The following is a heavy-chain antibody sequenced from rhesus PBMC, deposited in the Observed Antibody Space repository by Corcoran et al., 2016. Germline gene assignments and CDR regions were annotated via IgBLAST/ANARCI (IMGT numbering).Heavy chain of an antibody. CDR1: GYSISSGYS. CDR2: IFGSGGSN. D-gene: IGHD3-3*01. Sequence: QVQLQESGPGLVKPSETLSLTCAVSGYSISSGYSWGWIRQSPGKGREWIGGIFGSGGSNYLNPSLKSRVTLSVDTSKNQFSLKLSSVTAADTAVYYCARDLGLRYFDLWGPGTPITISS. V-gene: IGHV4S14*01. CDR3: ARDLGLRYFDL. J-gene: IGHJ2*01.